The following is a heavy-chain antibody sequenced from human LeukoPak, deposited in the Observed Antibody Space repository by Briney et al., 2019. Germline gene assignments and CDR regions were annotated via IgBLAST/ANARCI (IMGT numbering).Heavy chain of an antibody. V-gene: IGHV3-30*18. Sequence: PGGSLRLSCAASGFTFSSYGMHWVRQAPGKGLEWVAVISYDGSNKHYADSVKGRFTISRDNSKNTLYLQMNSLRAEDTAVYYCAKAFPSVAGKHDYWGQGTLVTVSS. CDR2: ISYDGSNK. J-gene: IGHJ4*02. D-gene: IGHD6-19*01. CDR1: GFTFSSYG. CDR3: AKAFPSVAGKHDY.